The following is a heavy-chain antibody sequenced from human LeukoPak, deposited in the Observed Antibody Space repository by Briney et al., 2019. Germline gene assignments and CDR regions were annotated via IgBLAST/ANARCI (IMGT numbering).Heavy chain of an antibody. V-gene: IGHV3-23*01. CDR1: GFTFSSYA. J-gene: IGHJ4*02. CDR3: AKEAQGCSITSCYFDS. D-gene: IGHD2-2*01. CDR2: ISGSGGST. Sequence: GGSLRLSCAASGFTFSSYAMSWVRQAPGKGLEWVSAISGSGGSTYYADSEKGRFTISRDNSKNTLYLQMNSLRAEDTAVYYCAKEAQGCSITSCYFDSWGQGTLVTVSS.